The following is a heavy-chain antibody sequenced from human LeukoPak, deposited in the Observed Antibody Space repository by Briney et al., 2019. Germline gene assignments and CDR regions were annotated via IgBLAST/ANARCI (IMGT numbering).Heavy chain of an antibody. CDR3: AREIYSRSSGSPVDY. J-gene: IGHJ4*02. D-gene: IGHD6-6*01. Sequence: SVKVSCKASGGTFSSYAISWVRQAPGQGLEWMGGIIPIFGTANYAQKFQGRVTITADESTSTAYMELSSLRSEDTAVYYCAREIYSRSSGSPVDYWGQGTLVTVSS. V-gene: IGHV1-69*13. CDR2: IIPIFGTA. CDR1: GGTFSSYA.